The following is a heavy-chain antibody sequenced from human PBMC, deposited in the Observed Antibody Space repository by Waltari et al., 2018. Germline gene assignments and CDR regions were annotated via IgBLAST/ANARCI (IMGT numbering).Heavy chain of an antibody. Sequence: QVQLVQSGAEVKKPGASVKVSCKASGYTFTSYDINWVRQATGQGLEWMGWSNPNSGNTGYAQKFQSRVTMTRNTSISTAYMELSSLRSEDTAVYYCARGPNWNYYYYMDVWGKGTTVTVSS. V-gene: IGHV1-8*01. D-gene: IGHD1-20*01. CDR2: SNPNSGNT. J-gene: IGHJ6*03. CDR1: GYTFTSYD. CDR3: ARGPNWNYYYYMDV.